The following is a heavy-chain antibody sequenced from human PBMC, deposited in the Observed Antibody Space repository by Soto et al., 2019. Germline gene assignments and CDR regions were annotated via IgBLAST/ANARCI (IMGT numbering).Heavy chain of an antibody. Sequence: EVQLVESGGGLVQPGGSLRLSCVASGFTFTSYSFNWVRQAPGKGLEWLSFIGTRGTIYYADSVKGRFTISRDDAKNSLDLQLNSLRDEDTALYYCVAARKVFDFWGQGTRVTVSS. CDR2: IGTRGTI. V-gene: IGHV3-48*02. J-gene: IGHJ4*02. D-gene: IGHD6-25*01. CDR1: GFTFTSYS. CDR3: VAARKVFDF.